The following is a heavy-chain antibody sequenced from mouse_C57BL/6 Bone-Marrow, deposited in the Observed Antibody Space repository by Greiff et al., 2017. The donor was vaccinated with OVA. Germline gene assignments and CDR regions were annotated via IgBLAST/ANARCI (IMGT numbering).Heavy chain of an antibody. Sequence: EVQLQQSGPELVKPGASVKISCKASGYTFTDYYMNWVKQSHGKSLEWIGDINPNNGGTSYNQKFKGKATLTVDKSSSTAYMELRSLTSEDSAVYYCARRGTTGAPFAYWGQGTLVTVSA. D-gene: IGHD3-3*01. CDR2: INPNNGGT. CDR3: ARRGTTGAPFAY. CDR1: GYTFTDYY. J-gene: IGHJ3*01. V-gene: IGHV1-26*01.